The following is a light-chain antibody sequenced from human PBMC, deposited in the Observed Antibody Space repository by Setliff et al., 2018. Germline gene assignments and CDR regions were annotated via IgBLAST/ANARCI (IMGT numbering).Light chain of an antibody. CDR1: SSDVGNYDF. CDR3: AAWDDSLNGPV. Sequence: QSALAQPPSASGSPGQSVTVSCTGTSSDVGNYDFVSWYQQLPGTAPKLLIYSNNQRPSGVPDRFSGSKSGTSASLAISGLQSEDEADYYCAAWDDSLNGPVFGTGTKVTVL. CDR2: SNN. V-gene: IGLV1-44*01. J-gene: IGLJ1*01.